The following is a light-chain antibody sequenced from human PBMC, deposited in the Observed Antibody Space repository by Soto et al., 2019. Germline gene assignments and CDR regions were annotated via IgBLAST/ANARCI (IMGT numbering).Light chain of an antibody. Sequence: DIVLTQSPATLSLSPGERATLSCRASQSVSNYLAWYQQKPGQAPRLLIYDASNRATGIPARFSGSGSGTDFILTISRLEPEDFAVYYCQQYDRSWTFGQGTKVDIK. CDR2: DAS. CDR3: QQYDRSWT. V-gene: IGKV3-11*01. J-gene: IGKJ1*01. CDR1: QSVSNY.